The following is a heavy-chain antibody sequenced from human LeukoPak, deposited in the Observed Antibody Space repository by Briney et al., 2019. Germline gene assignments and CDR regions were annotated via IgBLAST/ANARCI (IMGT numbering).Heavy chain of an antibody. CDR1: GFTFNDYH. J-gene: IGHJ3*02. D-gene: IGHD1-1*01. Sequence: GGSLRLSCAASGFTFNDYHMNWVRQAPGKGSEWVSYISGNSAVIYYVDSVEGRFTISRDNAKNSLYLQMSSLRAEDTAVYYCARDSASIGHNDAFDIWGQGTMVTVSS. V-gene: IGHV3-48*04. CDR3: ARDSASIGHNDAFDI. CDR2: ISGNSAVI.